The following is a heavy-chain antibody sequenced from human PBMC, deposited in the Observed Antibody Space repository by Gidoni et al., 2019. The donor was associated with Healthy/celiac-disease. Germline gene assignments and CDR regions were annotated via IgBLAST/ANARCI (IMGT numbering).Heavy chain of an antibody. J-gene: IGHJ4*02. CDR1: GGSFSGYS. CDR2: LNPSGGT. D-gene: IGHD6-19*01. Sequence: QVQLQQWGAGLLKPSETLSLPCAADGGSFSGYSWRWIRQPPGKGVEWIGELNPSGGTHYNPSPKSRVPISVEKSKDQFSLKVRFVAAAETAVEYRAMGRDSSCWYRRDTGYYFDYWGQGTLVTVSS. CDR3: AMGRDSSCWYRRDTGYYFDY. V-gene: IGHV4-34*01.